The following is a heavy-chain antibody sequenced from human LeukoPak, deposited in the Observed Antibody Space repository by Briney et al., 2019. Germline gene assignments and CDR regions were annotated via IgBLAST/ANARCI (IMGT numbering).Heavy chain of an antibody. CDR3: ARDWGGDFWCGYRLDY. CDR1: GFTFSSYW. D-gene: IGHD3-3*01. V-gene: IGHV3-7*01. J-gene: IGHJ4*02. CDR2: IKQNGSEK. Sequence: GGSLRLSCAASGFTFSSYWMSWVRQAPGKGLEWVANIKQNGSEKYYVDSVKGRFTSSRDNAKNSLYLQMNSLRAEDTAMYYCARDWGGDFWCGYRLDYWGQGTLVTVSS.